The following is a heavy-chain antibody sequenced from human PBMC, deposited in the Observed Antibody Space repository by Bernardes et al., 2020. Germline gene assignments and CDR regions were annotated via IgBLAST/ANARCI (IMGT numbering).Heavy chain of an antibody. Sequence: GGYPILYTDSSACEVDIYQLTCVPPSPVSCLESVSSISKTGTDIDYADSVKGRFIISRDNANQSVYLQMNSLRADETGVYYCVRPPGALGRGTLVTVSS. V-gene: IGHV3-21*01. CDR2: ISKTGTDI. D-gene: IGHD7-27*01. J-gene: IGHJ5*02. CDR3: VRPPGA. CDR1: ACEVDIYQ.